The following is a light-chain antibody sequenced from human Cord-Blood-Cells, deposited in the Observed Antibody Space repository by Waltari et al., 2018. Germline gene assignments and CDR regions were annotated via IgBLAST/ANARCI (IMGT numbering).Light chain of an antibody. J-gene: IGLJ3*02. Sequence: QSALTQPPSASGSPGQSVTISCTGTSSDVGGYNYVSWYQQHPGKAPKLMIYEVSRRPSGAPDRFSGSKSGNPASLTVSGLQAEDDADYYCSSYAGSNNWVFGGGTKLTVL. V-gene: IGLV2-8*01. CDR1: SSDVGGYNY. CDR2: EVS. CDR3: SSYAGSNNWV.